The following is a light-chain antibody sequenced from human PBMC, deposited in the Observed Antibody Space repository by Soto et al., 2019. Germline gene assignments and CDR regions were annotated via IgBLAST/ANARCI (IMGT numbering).Light chain of an antibody. CDR3: QQRSNWPRPIT. Sequence: EVVLTQSPATLSLSPGERATLSCRASPSVTNFLAWYQQKPGQAPRLLIYGAFNRATGIPARFSGSGSGTDFTLTISSLEPEDFAVYYCQQRSNWPRPITFGQGTRLEIK. CDR1: PSVTNF. J-gene: IGKJ5*01. V-gene: IGKV3-11*01. CDR2: GAF.